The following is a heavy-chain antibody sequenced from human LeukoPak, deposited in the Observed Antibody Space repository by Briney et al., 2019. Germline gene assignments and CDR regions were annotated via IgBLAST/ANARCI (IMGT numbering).Heavy chain of an antibody. V-gene: IGHV3-7*01. CDR1: GFTFSRSW. CDR2: IKQDESET. Sequence: PGGSLRLSCGAFGFTFSRSWMSWVRQAPGKGLEWVANIKQDESETYYVDSVKGRFTVSRDNTKNSLYLQMDSLRAEDTAMYYCARISTAVAGADYWGQGTLVTVSS. J-gene: IGHJ4*02. D-gene: IGHD6-19*01. CDR3: ARISTAVAGADY.